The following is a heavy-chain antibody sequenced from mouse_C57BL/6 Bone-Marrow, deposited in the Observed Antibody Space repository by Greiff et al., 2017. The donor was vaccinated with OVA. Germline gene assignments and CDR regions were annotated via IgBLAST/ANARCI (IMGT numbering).Heavy chain of an antibody. CDR3: AMLLTTVVPCDC. D-gene: IGHD1-1*01. Sequence: QVQLQQSGAELAKPGASVKLSCTASGYTFTSYWMHWVKQTPGQGLEWIGYINPSSGYTKYNQKFKDQATLTADKSSSTAYMQLSSLTYEDSAVYYCAMLLTTVVPCDCWGQGTTLTGSS. CDR1: GYTFTSYW. J-gene: IGHJ2*01. CDR2: INPSSGYT. V-gene: IGHV1-7*01.